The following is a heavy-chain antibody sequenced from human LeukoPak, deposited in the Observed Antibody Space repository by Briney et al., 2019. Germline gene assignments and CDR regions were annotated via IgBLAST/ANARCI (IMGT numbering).Heavy chain of an antibody. D-gene: IGHD5-24*01. Sequence: GGSLRLSCAASGLTFSRYWMTWFRQAPGKGLEWVANIKFDGNEKYYVDSVKGRFTISRDNAKNSLYLQMNSLRAEDTAIYYCARLDEAFDNWGQGTLVTVSS. J-gene: IGHJ4*02. CDR1: GLTFSRYW. CDR2: IKFDGNEK. V-gene: IGHV3-7*01. CDR3: ARLDEAFDN.